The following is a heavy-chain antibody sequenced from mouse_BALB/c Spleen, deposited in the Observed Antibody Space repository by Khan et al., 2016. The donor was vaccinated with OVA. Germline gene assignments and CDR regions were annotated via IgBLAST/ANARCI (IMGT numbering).Heavy chain of an antibody. CDR3: ARRRIYDGYYGGAMDY. CDR1: GFTFSNFG. CDR2: ISSGSNTI. J-gene: IGHJ4*01. D-gene: IGHD2-3*01. V-gene: IGHV5-17*02. Sequence: EVELVESGGGLVQPGGSRKLSCAASGFTFSNFGMHWVRQAPEKGLEWVAYISSGSNTIYYADTVQGRFTISSDNPKHTLFLQMTSLRSGDTAMYYCARRRIYDGYYGGAMDYWCQGTSVTVSS.